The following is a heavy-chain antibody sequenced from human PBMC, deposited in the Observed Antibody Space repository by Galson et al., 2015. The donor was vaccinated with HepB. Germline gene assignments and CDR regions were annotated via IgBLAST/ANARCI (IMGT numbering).Heavy chain of an antibody. V-gene: IGHV1-46*02. CDR1: GYTFNTHY. CDR3: TRGTFGGIGTDF. Sequence: SVKVSCKASGYTFNTHYIHWVRQAPGQGLDWMRIINPRDAKTTYEQNLQGRINMTTDTSTSTVYMELNSLTSEDTAVYFCTRGTFGGIGTDFWGQGTLVTVSS. J-gene: IGHJ4*02. CDR2: INPRDAKT. D-gene: IGHD3-16*01.